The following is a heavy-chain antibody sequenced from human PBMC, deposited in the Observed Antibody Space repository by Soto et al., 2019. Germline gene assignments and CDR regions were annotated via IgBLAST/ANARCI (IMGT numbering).Heavy chain of an antibody. Sequence: EVQLLESGGGLVQPGGSLRLSCAASGFTFNNYAISWVRQAPGKGLEWVSTITGSGDSAYYADSVKGRFIISRDNSKNTLYMQMHSLGAEDSAIYYGATGRATNYYYHMDVWGGGTTVTVSS. V-gene: IGHV3-23*01. CDR2: ITGSGDSA. D-gene: IGHD2-8*01. J-gene: IGHJ6*03. CDR1: GFTFNNYA. CDR3: ATGRATNYYYHMDV.